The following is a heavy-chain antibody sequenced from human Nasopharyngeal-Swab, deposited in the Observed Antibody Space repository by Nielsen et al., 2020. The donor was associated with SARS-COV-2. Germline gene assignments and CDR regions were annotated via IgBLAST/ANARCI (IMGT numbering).Heavy chain of an antibody. J-gene: IGHJ6*03. V-gene: IGHV4-30-4*07. CDR3: ARGPYSSGYPYYYYYYMGV. CDR2: IYYSGST. Sequence: PGKGLEWIGYIYYSGSTYYNPSLKSRVTISVDTSKNQFSLKLSSVTAADTAVYYCARGPYSSGYPYYYYYYMGVWGKGTTVTVSS. D-gene: IGHD3-22*01.